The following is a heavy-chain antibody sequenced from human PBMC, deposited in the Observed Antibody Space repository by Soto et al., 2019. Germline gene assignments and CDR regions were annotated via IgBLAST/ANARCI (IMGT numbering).Heavy chain of an antibody. J-gene: IGHJ6*02. CDR2: ISAYNGNT. Sequence: ASVKVSCKASGYTFTSYGISWVRQAPGQGLEWMGWISAYNGNTNYAQKLQGRVTMTTDTSTSTAYMELRSLRSDDTAVYYCARDFWSGYYTSGMDVWGQGTTVTVSS. V-gene: IGHV1-18*01. D-gene: IGHD3-3*01. CDR3: ARDFWSGYYTSGMDV. CDR1: GYTFTSYG.